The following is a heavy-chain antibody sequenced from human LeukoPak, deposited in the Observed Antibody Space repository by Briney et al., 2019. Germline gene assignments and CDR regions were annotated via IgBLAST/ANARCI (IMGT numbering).Heavy chain of an antibody. V-gene: IGHV3-21*01. CDR3: ARDRSRGLLDAFDI. Sequence: GGTLRLSCAASGFTFSSYSMNWVRQAPGKGLEWVSSISSSSSFIYYADSVKGRFTISRDNAKNSLYLQMNSLRAEDTAVYYCARDRSRGLLDAFDIWGQGTMVTVSS. D-gene: IGHD5-18*01. CDR1: GFTFSSYS. CDR2: ISSSSSFI. J-gene: IGHJ3*02.